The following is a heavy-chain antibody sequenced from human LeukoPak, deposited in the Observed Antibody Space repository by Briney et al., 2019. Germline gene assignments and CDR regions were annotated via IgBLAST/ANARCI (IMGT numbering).Heavy chain of an antibody. V-gene: IGHV4-4*07. J-gene: IGHJ5*02. CDR3: ARDLKELGYCSSTSCLSNWFDP. Sequence: SETLSLTCTVSGGSISSYYWSWIRQPAGKGLEWIGRIYTSGSTNYNPSLKSRFTMSVDTSKNQFSLKLSSVTAADTAVYYCARDLKELGYCSSTSCLSNWFDPWGQGTLVTVSS. CDR1: GGSISSYY. D-gene: IGHD2-2*01. CDR2: IYTSGST.